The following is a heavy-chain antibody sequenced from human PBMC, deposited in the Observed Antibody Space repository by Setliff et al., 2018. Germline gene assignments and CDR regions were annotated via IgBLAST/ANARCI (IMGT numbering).Heavy chain of an antibody. CDR3: ARIGPSNWGIRGYNWLDP. D-gene: IGHD6-13*01. Sequence: ASVKVSCKASGYSFTSFSITWVRQAPGQGLEWLGWVSTYNGDTKSAQKFRGRVTMTTDISTSTVYMELRTLRSEDTAMYYCARIGPSNWGIRGYNWLDPWGQGTLVTVSS. CDR1: GYSFTSFS. V-gene: IGHV1-18*01. J-gene: IGHJ5*02. CDR2: VSTYNGDT.